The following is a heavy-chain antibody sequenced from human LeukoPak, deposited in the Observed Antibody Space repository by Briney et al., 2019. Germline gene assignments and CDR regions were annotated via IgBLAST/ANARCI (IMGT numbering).Heavy chain of an antibody. J-gene: IGHJ4*02. CDR3: AKDMGEMAPPGSYFDY. CDR1: GFTFSSQT. D-gene: IGHD5-24*01. Sequence: GGSLRVSCTASGFTFSSQTMNWVRQAPGKGLEWVSYISSTSSVIYYAESVKGRFTISRDNAKSSLYLQMNSLRAEDMALYYCAKDMGEMAPPGSYFDYWGPGTLVTASS. CDR2: ISSTSSVI. V-gene: IGHV3-21*05.